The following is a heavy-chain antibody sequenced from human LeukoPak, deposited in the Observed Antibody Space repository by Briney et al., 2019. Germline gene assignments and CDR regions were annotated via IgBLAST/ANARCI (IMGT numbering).Heavy chain of an antibody. D-gene: IGHD6-19*01. Sequence: PGRSLKLSCAPSGFTFDDYAMHWVRQAPGKGLEWVSGISWNSGSIGYADSVKGRFTISRDNAKNSLYLQMNSLRAEDTALYYCAKGGGVAVPFPFDYWGQGTLVTVSS. J-gene: IGHJ4*02. CDR3: AKGGGVAVPFPFDY. CDR2: ISWNSGSI. V-gene: IGHV3-9*01. CDR1: GFTFDDYA.